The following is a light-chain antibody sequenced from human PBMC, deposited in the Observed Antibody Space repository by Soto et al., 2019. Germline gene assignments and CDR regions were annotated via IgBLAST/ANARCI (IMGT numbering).Light chain of an antibody. CDR3: SSYTGSSTI. Sequence: QSALTQPASVSGSPGQSITISCTGTSSDVGGYNYVPWYQQHPGTAPKLMIYEVSNRPSGVSNRFSGSKSDNTASLTISGLHAEDEADYYCSSYTGSSTIFGTGTKVTVL. CDR2: EVS. CDR1: SSDVGGYNY. J-gene: IGLJ1*01. V-gene: IGLV2-14*01.